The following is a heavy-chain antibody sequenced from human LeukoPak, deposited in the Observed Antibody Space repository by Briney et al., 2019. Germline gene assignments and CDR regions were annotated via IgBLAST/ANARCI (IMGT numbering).Heavy chain of an antibody. Sequence: SQTLSLTCTVSGGSISSGDYYWSWIRQPPGKGLEWIGYIYYSGSTYYNPSLKSRVTISVDTSKNQFSLKLSSVTAADTAVYYCASLYCSSASCYTSDYWGQGTLVTVSS. V-gene: IGHV4-30-4*01. D-gene: IGHD2-2*02. CDR1: GGSISSGDYY. CDR2: IYYSGST. CDR3: ASLYCSSASCYTSDY. J-gene: IGHJ4*02.